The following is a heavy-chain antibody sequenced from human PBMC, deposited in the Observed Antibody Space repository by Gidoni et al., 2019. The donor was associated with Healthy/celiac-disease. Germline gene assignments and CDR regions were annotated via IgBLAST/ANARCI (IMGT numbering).Heavy chain of an antibody. Sequence: QVQLQQWGAGLLKPSETLSLTCAVYGGSFSGYSWSWIRQPPGKGLEWIGEINHSGSTNYNPSLKSRVTISVDTSKNQFSLKLSSVTAADTAVYYCARALVAAAPNFDYWGQGTLVTVSS. J-gene: IGHJ4*02. CDR3: ARALVAAAPNFDY. V-gene: IGHV4-34*01. D-gene: IGHD2-15*01. CDR2: INHSGST. CDR1: GGSFSGYS.